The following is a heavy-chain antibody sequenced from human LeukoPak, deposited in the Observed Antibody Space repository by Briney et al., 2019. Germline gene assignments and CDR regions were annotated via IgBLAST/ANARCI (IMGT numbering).Heavy chain of an antibody. D-gene: IGHD5-18*01. CDR2: MNPNSGNT. V-gene: IGHV1-8*03. CDR3: ASWEYSYGYDAFDI. CDR1: GYSFILYG. Sequence: GASVKVSCKTSGYSFILYGISWVRQATGQGLEWMGWMNPNSGNTGYAQKFQGRVTITRNTSISTAYMELSSLRSEDTAVYYCASWEYSYGYDAFDIWGQGTMVTVSS. J-gene: IGHJ3*02.